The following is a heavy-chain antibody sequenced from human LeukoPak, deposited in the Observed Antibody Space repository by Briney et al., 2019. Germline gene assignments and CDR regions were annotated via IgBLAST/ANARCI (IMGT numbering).Heavy chain of an antibody. V-gene: IGHV1-69*04. D-gene: IGHD6-13*01. Sequence: ASVKVSCKASGGSFSSYAISWVRQAPGQGLEWMGRIIPILGIANYAQKFQGRVTITADKSTSTAYMELSSLGSEDTAVYYCASPSEGAAAGTGFDYWGQGTLVTVSS. CDR2: IIPILGIA. CDR3: ASPSEGAAAGTGFDY. J-gene: IGHJ4*02. CDR1: GGSFSSYA.